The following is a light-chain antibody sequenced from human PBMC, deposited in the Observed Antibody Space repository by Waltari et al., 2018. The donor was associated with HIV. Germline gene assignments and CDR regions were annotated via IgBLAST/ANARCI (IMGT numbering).Light chain of an antibody. V-gene: IGLV2-14*01. CDR1: SSNVGGYHS. J-gene: IGLJ2*01. CDR3: SSYTSSSTLV. CDR2: DVS. Sequence: HSDLTQPASVSGSPGPSITISCTATSSNVGGYHSVTLYQPHPGKAPKLMIYDVSNRPSGVSNRFSGSNSGNTASLTISVLQAEDEADYYCSSYTSSSTLVFGGGTKLTVL.